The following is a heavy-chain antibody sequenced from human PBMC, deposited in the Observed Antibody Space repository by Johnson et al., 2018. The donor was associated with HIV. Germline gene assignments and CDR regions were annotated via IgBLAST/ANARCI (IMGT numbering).Heavy chain of an antibody. V-gene: IGHV3-66*03. CDR3: AREWIGHSSSWFRYAFDI. CDR2: IYRGGST. D-gene: IGHD6-13*01. J-gene: IGHJ3*02. Sequence: VQLVESGGGLIQPGGSLRLSCAASGFTVSSNYMSWVRQAPGKGLEWVSVIYRGGSTYYADSVKGRFTISRDNSKNTLYLQMNSLRAEDTAVYYCAREWIGHSSSWFRYAFDIWGQGTMVTVSS. CDR1: GFTVSSNY.